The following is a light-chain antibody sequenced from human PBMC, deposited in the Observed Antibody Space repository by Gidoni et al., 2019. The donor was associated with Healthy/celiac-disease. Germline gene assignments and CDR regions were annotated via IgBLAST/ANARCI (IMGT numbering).Light chain of an antibody. CDR1: QSVSSSY. CDR3: QQYGSAPDT. J-gene: IGKJ2*01. Sequence: EIVLTQSPGTRSLSPGERATLSCRASQSVSSSYLAWYQQKPGQAPRLLIYGAASRATGIPDRFSGSGSGTDFTLTISRLEPEDFAVYYCQQYGSAPDTFXQXTKLEIK. CDR2: GAA. V-gene: IGKV3-20*01.